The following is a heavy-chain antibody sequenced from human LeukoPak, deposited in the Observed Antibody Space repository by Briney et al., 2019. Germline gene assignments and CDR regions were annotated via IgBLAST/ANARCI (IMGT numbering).Heavy chain of an antibody. V-gene: IGHV1-69*06. CDR2: IIPIFGTA. CDR1: GGTLSSYA. D-gene: IGHD3-22*01. CDR3: ASIGRHYYDSSGYSEFDY. Sequence: ASVKVSCKASGGTLSSYAISWVRQAPGQGLEWMGVIIPIFGTANYAQKLQGRVTITADKSTSTAYMELSSLRSEDTAVYYCASIGRHYYDSSGYSEFDYWGQGTLVTVSS. J-gene: IGHJ4*02.